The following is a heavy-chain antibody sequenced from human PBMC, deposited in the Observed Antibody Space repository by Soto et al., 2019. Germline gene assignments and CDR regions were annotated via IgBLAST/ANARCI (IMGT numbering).Heavy chain of an antibody. J-gene: IGHJ6*02. Sequence: QVQLVQSGAEVKKPGSSVKVSCKASGGTFSSYAISWVRQAPGQGLEWMGGIIPIFGTANYAQKFQGRVTITADESTSTAYMELSSLRSEDTAVYYCAAGYCSGGSCYPPYYYYGMDVWGQGTTVTVSS. CDR2: IIPIFGTA. CDR1: GGTFSSYA. CDR3: AAGYCSGGSCYPPYYYYGMDV. D-gene: IGHD2-15*01. V-gene: IGHV1-69*01.